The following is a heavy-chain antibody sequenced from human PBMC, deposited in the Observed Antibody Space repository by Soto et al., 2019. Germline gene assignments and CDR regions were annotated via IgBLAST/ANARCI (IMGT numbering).Heavy chain of an antibody. CDR2: VSGSGGTT. CDR3: GEMKMDTIVTRGRLHYLRP. J-gene: IGHJ5*02. Sequence: EVQLLDSGGGLVQPGGSLRLSCAASGFTFSSSAMSWVRQAPGKGLEWVSAVSGSGGTTYYADSVRGRFTISRDNSKNPLYLEMNSPRAGDTAILFRGEMKMDTIVTRGRLHYLRPWGQGTLVTVSS. V-gene: IGHV3-23*01. CDR1: GFTFSSSA. D-gene: IGHD5-18*01.